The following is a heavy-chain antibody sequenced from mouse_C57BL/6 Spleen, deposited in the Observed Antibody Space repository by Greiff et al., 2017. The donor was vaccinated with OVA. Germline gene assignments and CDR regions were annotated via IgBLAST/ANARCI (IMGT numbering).Heavy chain of an antibody. J-gene: IGHJ2*01. V-gene: IGHV1-15*01. CDR3: TEDFDY. CDR2: IDPETGGT. Sequence: VQLQESGAELVRPGASVTLSCKASGYTFTDYEMHWVKQTPVHGLEWIGAIDPETGGTAYNQKFKGKAILTADKSSSTAYMELRSLTSEDSAVYYCTEDFDYWGQGTTLTVSS. CDR1: GYTFTDYE.